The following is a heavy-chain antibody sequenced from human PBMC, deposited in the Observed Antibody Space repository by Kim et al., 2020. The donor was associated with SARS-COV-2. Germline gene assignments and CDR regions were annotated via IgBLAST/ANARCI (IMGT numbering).Heavy chain of an antibody. D-gene: IGHD3-22*01. J-gene: IGHJ3*02. Sequence: SETLSLTCTVSGGSISSGGYYWSWIRQHPGKGLEWIGYIFYSGSTYYNPSLRSRVTISVDTSKNQFSLKLTSVTAADTAVYYCARAPITMMVVVTAFDIWGQGTVVTVSS. V-gene: IGHV4-31*03. CDR2: IFYSGST. CDR1: GGSISSGGYY. CDR3: ARAPITMMVVVTAFDI.